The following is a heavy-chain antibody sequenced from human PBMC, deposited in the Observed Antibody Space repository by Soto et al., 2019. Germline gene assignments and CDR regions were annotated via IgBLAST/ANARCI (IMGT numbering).Heavy chain of an antibody. D-gene: IGHD2-15*01. CDR2: IYHSGST. CDR3: ASAYCSGGSCRGIRRFDP. CDR1: VGSISSGEYY. Sequence: KASETLSLTCTVSVGSISSGEYYWSWIRQPPGKGLEWIGSIYHSGSTYYNPSLKSRVTISVDTSKNQFSLKLSSVTAADTAVYYCASAYCSGGSCRGIRRFDPWGQGTLVTVSS. J-gene: IGHJ5*02. V-gene: IGHV4-38-2*02.